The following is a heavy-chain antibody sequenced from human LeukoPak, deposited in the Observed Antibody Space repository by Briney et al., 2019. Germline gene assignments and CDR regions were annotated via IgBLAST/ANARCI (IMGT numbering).Heavy chain of an antibody. CDR1: GFTFSSYS. CDR3: ARWHYSKYVGPQSYMDV. Sequence: GGSLRLSCAASGFTFSSYSMNWVRQAPGKGLEWVSSISSSSSYIYYADSVKGRFTISRDNAKTSLYLQMNSLRAEDTAVYYCARWHYSKYVGPQSYMDVWGKGTTVTVSS. J-gene: IGHJ6*03. CDR2: ISSSSSYI. V-gene: IGHV3-21*01. D-gene: IGHD4-11*01.